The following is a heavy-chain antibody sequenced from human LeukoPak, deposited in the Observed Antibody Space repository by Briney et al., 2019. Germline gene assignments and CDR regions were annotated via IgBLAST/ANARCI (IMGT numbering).Heavy chain of an antibody. D-gene: IGHD5-18*01. CDR3: AKDRGHSYALGY. V-gene: IGHV3-30*04. CDR2: ISYDGSNK. CDR1: GFTFSSYA. J-gene: IGHJ4*02. Sequence: GGSLRLSCAASGFTFSSYAMHWVRQAPGKGLEWVAVISYDGSNKYYADSVKGRFTISRDNSKNTLYLQMNSLRAEDTAVYYCAKDRGHSYALGYWGQGTLVTVSS.